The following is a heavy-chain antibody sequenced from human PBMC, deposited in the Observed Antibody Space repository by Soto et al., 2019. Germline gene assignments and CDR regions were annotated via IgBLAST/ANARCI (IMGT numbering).Heavy chain of an antibody. Sequence: QVQLQESGPGLVKPSEALSLTCTVSGDSVSSSYYYWGWIRQPPGKGLAWIGSIFYSGSTDYNQSLKSRFTIAVATSKNPFSLTLSSVTAADTAVYYCARRRSSRQIYHYGMDVWGPGTTVTVSS. CDR1: GDSVSSSYYY. J-gene: IGHJ6*02. V-gene: IGHV4-39*01. D-gene: IGHD6-13*01. CDR2: IFYSGST. CDR3: ARRRSSRQIYHYGMDV.